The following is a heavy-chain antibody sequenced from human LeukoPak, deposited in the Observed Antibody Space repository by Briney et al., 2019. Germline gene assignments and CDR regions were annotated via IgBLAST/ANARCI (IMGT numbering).Heavy chain of an antibody. J-gene: IGHJ3*02. D-gene: IGHD3-10*01. V-gene: IGHV3-33*01. CDR3: ARDFRDYYGSGSYYRHDAFDI. Sequence: GRSLRLSCAASGFTFSSYGMHWVRQAPGKGLEGVAVIWYDGSNKYYADSVKGRFTISRDNSKNTLYLQMNSLRAEDTAVYYCARDFRDYYGSGSYYRHDAFDIWGQGTMVTVSS. CDR1: GFTFSSYG. CDR2: IWYDGSNK.